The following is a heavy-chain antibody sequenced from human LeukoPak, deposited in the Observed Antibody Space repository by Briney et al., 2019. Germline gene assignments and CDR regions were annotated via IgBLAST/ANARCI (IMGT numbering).Heavy chain of an antibody. J-gene: IGHJ6*03. CDR3: AREVGSWLSVFYYYMDV. D-gene: IGHD3-16*02. CDR1: GFTFSSYS. Sequence: PGGSLRLSCAASGFTFSSYSMNWVRQAPGKGLEWVSYISSSSSTIYYADSVKGRFTISRDNAKNSLYLQMNSLRAEDTAVYYCAREVGSWLSVFYYYMDVWGKGTTVTVSS. CDR2: ISSSSSTI. V-gene: IGHV3-48*01.